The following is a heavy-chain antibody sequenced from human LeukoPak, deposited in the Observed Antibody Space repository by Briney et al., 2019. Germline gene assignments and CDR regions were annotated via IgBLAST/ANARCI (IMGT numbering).Heavy chain of an antibody. J-gene: IGHJ6*03. D-gene: IGHD1-14*01. CDR1: GGTFSSYA. CDR3: ARGVAGVYFYYYMDV. CDR2: INPNNGDT. V-gene: IGHV1-2*02. Sequence: EASVKVSCKASGGTFSSYAISWVRQAPGQGLEWMGWINPNNGDTHYAQKFQGTVTMTRDTSISTAYMELSSLRSDDTAVYYCARGVAGVYFYYYMDVWGKGTTVTVSS.